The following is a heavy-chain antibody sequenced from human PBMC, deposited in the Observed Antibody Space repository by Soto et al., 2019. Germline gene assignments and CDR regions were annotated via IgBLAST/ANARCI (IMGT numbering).Heavy chain of an antibody. V-gene: IGHV1-2*02. J-gene: IGHJ4*02. CDR2: INSVSGGA. CDR3: ARGGSYYAQ. Sequence: RASVKVSCKASGHTHTIYFIHWLRQAPGQGLEWMGWINSVSGGANYAPRFQGRVSMTRDRSSATAFMDLSGLRSDDTAVYYCARGGSYYAQWGQGTLVTVSS. D-gene: IGHD3-10*01. CDR1: GHTHTIYF.